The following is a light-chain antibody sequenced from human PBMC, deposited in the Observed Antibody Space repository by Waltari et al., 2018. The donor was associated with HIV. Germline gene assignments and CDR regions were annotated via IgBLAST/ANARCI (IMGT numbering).Light chain of an antibody. J-gene: IGLJ2*01. CDR1: SGHSSYA. V-gene: IGLV4-69*01. CDR3: QTWDTGIL. Sequence: QLVLTQSPSASASLGASVKLTCTLSSGHSSYAIAWHQQQPEKGPRYLMKLISDGSHSKGDGIPDRFSGSSSGAERYLTISSLQSEDEADYYCQTWDTGILFGGGTKLTVL. CDR2: LISDGSH.